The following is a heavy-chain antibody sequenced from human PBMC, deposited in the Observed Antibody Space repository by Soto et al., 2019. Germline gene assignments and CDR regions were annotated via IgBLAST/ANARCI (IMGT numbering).Heavy chain of an antibody. J-gene: IGHJ5*02. Sequence: PGGSLRLSCAASGFTFSSYSMNWVRQAPGKGLEWVSSISSSSSYIYYADSVKGRFTISRDNAKNSLYLQMNSLRAEDTAVYYCAREEWSSLGTAAHNWFDPWGQGTLVTVSS. CDR3: AREEWSSLGTAAHNWFDP. CDR2: ISSSSSYI. CDR1: GFTFSSYS. V-gene: IGHV3-21*01. D-gene: IGHD6-13*01.